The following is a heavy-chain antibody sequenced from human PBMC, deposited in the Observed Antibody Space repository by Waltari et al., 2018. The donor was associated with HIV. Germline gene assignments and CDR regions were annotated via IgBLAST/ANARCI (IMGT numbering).Heavy chain of an antibody. CDR3: TTGGYPTEAFDV. V-gene: IGHV3-15*01. Sequence: EVQAVDSGGGLVKRGGSLPVPCASLPLSFEGVWVTWVRQAPGKGLEWVGRIKSKRDGGATDYAASVKGRFVISRDDSQNTLYLQMSGLRTEDTAMYYCTTGGYPTEAFDVWGQGTMVTVSP. CDR1: PLSFEGVW. D-gene: IGHD5-12*01. CDR2: IKSKRDGGAT. J-gene: IGHJ3*01.